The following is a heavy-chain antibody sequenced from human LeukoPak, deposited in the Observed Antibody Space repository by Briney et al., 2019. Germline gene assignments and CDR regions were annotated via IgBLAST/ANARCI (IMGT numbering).Heavy chain of an antibody. D-gene: IGHD5-18*01. Sequence: GSLRLSCAASGFTFSSYSMNWVRQAPGKGLEWVSSISGSSSYIYYADSVKGRFTISRDNAKNSLYLQMNSLRAEDTAVYYCARGASGYSYGWGQGTLVTVSS. CDR2: ISGSSSYI. V-gene: IGHV3-21*01. CDR3: ARGASGYSYG. J-gene: IGHJ4*02. CDR1: GFTFSSYS.